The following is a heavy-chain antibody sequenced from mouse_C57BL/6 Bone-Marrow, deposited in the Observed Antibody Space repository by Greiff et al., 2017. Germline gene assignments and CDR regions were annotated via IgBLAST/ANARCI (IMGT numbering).Heavy chain of an antibody. V-gene: IGHV1-7*01. Sequence: VQLQQSGAELAKPGASVKLSCKASGYTFTSYWMHWVKQRPGPGLEWIGYINPCSGYTKYNQKFKDKATLTADKSSSTAYMQLSRLTYEDSAVYYSARNGDGYLLFDYWGQGTTLTVSS. CDR1: GYTFTSYW. J-gene: IGHJ2*01. CDR3: ARNGDGYLLFDY. D-gene: IGHD2-3*01. CDR2: INPCSGYT.